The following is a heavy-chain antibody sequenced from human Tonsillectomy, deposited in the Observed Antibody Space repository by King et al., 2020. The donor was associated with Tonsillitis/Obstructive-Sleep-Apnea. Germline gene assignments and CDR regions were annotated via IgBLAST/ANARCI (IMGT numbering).Heavy chain of an antibody. Sequence: QLVQSGGGLVKAGGSLRLSCAASGFTFSNYNMNWVRQAPGKGLEWVSSISGSRSYIYYADSIKGRFTISRDNARNSLYLQMSSLRAEDTAVYCCAREKDGDYFDYWGQGTLVSVSS. D-gene: IGHD4-17*01. V-gene: IGHV3-21*01. CDR3: AREKDGDYFDY. CDR2: ISGSRSYI. CDR1: GFTFSNYN. J-gene: IGHJ4*02.